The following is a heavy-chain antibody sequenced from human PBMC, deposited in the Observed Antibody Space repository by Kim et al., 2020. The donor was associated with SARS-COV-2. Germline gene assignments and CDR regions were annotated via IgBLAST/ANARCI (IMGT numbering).Heavy chain of an antibody. Sequence: SETLSLTYTVSGGSISSSSYYWGWIRQPPGKGLEWIGSIYYSGSTYYNPSLKSRVTISVDTSKNQFSLKLSSVTAADTAVYYCARHIDGSGSYYNPYYYYGMDVWGQGTTVTVSS. V-gene: IGHV4-39*01. D-gene: IGHD3-10*01. CDR3: ARHIDGSGSYYNPYYYYGMDV. CDR2: IYYSGST. J-gene: IGHJ6*02. CDR1: GGSISSSSYY.